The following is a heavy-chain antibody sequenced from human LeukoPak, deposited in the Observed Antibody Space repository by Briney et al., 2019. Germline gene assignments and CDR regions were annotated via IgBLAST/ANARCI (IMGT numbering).Heavy chain of an antibody. CDR1: GFTVSSNY. CDR2: IYSGGST. Sequence: GGSLRLSCAASGFTVSSNYMSWVRQAPGKGLEWVSVIYSGGSTYYADSVEGRFTISRDNSKNMLYLQMNSLRAEDTAVYYCARETLQHWGQGTLVTVSS. CDR3: ARETLQH. J-gene: IGHJ1*01. V-gene: IGHV3-66*02.